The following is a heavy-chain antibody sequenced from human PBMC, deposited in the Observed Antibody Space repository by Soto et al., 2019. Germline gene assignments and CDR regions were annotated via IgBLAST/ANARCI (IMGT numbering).Heavy chain of an antibody. CDR3: AAGDDSSGYSFGY. V-gene: IGHV3-53*01. D-gene: IGHD3-22*01. CDR1: GFTVSSNY. CDR2: IYSGGST. Sequence: GGCMRLSCAASGFTVSSNYMSWARQDPGKGLEWVSVIYSGGSTYYADSVKGRFTISRDNSKITLYLQMNSLRAEDTAVYYCAAGDDSSGYSFGYWGQGTLVTVSS. J-gene: IGHJ4*02.